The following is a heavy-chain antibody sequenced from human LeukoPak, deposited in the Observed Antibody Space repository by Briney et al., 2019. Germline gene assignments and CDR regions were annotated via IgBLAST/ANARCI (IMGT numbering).Heavy chain of an antibody. V-gene: IGHV1-24*01. Sequence: ASVKISCKVSGYSITELSTHWVRQAPGKGLEWMGGFDPGSGEIIYEQKFQGRVTMTEDTSTDTAYMELSSLRSEDTALYYCATGTHYDLLPYWGQGTLVTVSS. CDR2: FDPGSGEI. D-gene: IGHD3-9*01. J-gene: IGHJ4*02. CDR1: GYSITELS. CDR3: ATGTHYDLLPY.